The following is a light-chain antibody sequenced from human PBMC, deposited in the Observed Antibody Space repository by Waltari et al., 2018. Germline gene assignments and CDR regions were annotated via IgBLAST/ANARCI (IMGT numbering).Light chain of an antibody. CDR3: QQSYSSPRT. J-gene: IGKJ1*01. V-gene: IGKV1-39*01. CDR1: QSIRSH. Sequence: DIQMIQSPSSLSASVGDRVTITCRASQSIRSHLNWYQLKPGKAPKLLIYAASSLQSGVPSRFGGSGSGTDFTLTISSLQPEDFATYYCQQSYSSPRTFGQGTRVEIK. CDR2: AAS.